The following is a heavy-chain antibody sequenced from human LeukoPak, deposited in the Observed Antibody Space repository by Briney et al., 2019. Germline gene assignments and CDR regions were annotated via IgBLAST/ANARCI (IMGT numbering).Heavy chain of an antibody. J-gene: IGHJ6*03. V-gene: IGHV3-7*01. Sequence: WIRQPPGKGPEWVANIKQDESERYTVDSVKGRFTISRDNAKNSVYLHMNSLRAEDTALYYCARLSAYYYGSFFYYYMDVWGKGTTVTVSS. CDR2: IKQDESER. D-gene: IGHD3-10*01. CDR3: ARLSAYYYGSFFYYYMDV.